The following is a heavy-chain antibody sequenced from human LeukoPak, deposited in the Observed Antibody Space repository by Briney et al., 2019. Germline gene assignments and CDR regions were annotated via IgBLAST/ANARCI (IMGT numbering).Heavy chain of an antibody. D-gene: IGHD4-23*01. V-gene: IGHV4-34*01. Sequence: SETLSLTCAVYGGSFRGYVWNWIRQPPGKGPEWIGEINHSGSTNSNPSLKSRVTISVNTSKNQFSLKLSSVTAADTAVYYCTSSSYYGGNSYYFDYWGQGTLVTVSS. CDR1: GGSFRGYV. J-gene: IGHJ4*02. CDR2: INHSGST. CDR3: TSSSYYGGNSYYFDY.